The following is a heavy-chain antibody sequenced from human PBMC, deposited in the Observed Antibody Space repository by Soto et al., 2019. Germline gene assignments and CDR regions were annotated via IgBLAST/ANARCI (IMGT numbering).Heavy chain of an antibody. V-gene: IGHV4-30-2*01. CDR1: GGSISSGGYS. Sequence: SETLSLTCAVSGGSISSGGYSWSWVRQPPGKGLEWIGYIYHSGSTYYNPSLKSRVTISVDRSKNQFSLKLGSVNAADTAVYYCARVTSIAARRCLNWLHPSGQGTLLTVS. CDR2: IYHSGST. CDR3: ARVTSIAARRCLNWLHP. D-gene: IGHD6-6*01. J-gene: IGHJ5*02.